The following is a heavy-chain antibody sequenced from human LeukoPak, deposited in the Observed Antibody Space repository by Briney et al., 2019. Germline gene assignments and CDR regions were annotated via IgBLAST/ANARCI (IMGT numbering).Heavy chain of an antibody. CDR1: GYTFTSYG. Sequence: RASVKVSCKASGYTFTSYGISWVRQAPGQGLEWMGWISAYNGNTNYAQKLQGRVTMATDTSTSTAYMEVRSLRSDDTAVYYCARDRCSGGSCAFDYWGQGSLVTVSS. CDR3: ARDRCSGGSCAFDY. V-gene: IGHV1-18*01. J-gene: IGHJ4*02. D-gene: IGHD2-15*01. CDR2: ISAYNGNT.